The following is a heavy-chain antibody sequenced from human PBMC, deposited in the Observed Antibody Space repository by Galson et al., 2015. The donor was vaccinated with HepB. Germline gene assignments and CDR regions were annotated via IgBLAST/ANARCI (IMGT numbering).Heavy chain of an antibody. V-gene: IGHV3-53*01. D-gene: IGHD4-17*01. CDR1: GFSVSNSY. Sequence: SLRLSCAASGFSVSNSYMRWVRQAPGKGLEWVSLIYSGGSTHYADSVKGRFTISRDNSKNTLYLQMNSLRAEDTAVYYCARLGVSGDFSFDYWGQGTLVTVSS. CDR3: ARLGVSGDFSFDY. CDR2: IYSGGST. J-gene: IGHJ4*02.